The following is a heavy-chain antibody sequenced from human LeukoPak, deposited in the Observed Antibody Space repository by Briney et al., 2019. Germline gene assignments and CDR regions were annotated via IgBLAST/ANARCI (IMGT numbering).Heavy chain of an antibody. CDR3: AKVPGGRSYFDY. CDR2: ISGSGGST. CDR1: GFTFSSYA. J-gene: IGHJ4*02. V-gene: IGHV3-23*01. Sequence: GGSLRLSCAASGFTFSSYAMSWVRQAPGKGLEWVSAISGSGGSTYCADSVKGRFTISRDNSKNTLYLQMNSLRAEDTAVYYCAKVPGGRSYFDYWGQGTLVTVSS. D-gene: IGHD3-10*01.